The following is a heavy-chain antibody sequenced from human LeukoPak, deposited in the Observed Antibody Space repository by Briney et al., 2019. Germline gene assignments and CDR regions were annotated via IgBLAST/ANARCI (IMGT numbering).Heavy chain of an antibody. Sequence: PGGSLRLSCAASGFTVSSNYMSWVRQAPGKGLEWVSVIYSGGSTYYADSVKGRFTISRDNSKNTLYLQMNSLRAEDTAVYYCARVWQQLPSVDYSGQGTLVTVSS. CDR1: GFTVSSNY. CDR2: IYSGGST. V-gene: IGHV3-66*01. J-gene: IGHJ4*02. D-gene: IGHD6-13*01. CDR3: ARVWQQLPSVDY.